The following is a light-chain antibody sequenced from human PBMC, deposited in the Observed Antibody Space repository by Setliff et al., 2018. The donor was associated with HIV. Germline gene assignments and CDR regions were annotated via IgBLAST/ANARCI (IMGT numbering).Light chain of an antibody. Sequence: QSALTQPASVSGSPGQSITISCTGTSSDIGGYNYVSWYQQHPGKAPKLMMYDVSKRPSGVSNRFSGSKSGNTASLTISGLQAEDEAAYYCSSYTSSSTYVFATGTKVTVL. J-gene: IGLJ1*01. CDR1: SSDIGGYNY. CDR3: SSYTSSSTYV. CDR2: DVS. V-gene: IGLV2-14*01.